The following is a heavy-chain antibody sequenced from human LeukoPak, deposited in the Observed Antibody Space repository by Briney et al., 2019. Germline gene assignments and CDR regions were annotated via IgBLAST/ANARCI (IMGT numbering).Heavy chain of an antibody. D-gene: IGHD2-15*01. J-gene: IGHJ4*02. Sequence: GGSLRLSCAASGFTFSSYAMHWVRQAPGKGLDWVAVISYDGSNKYYADSVKGRFTISRDNSKNTLYLQMNSLRAEDTAVYYCARDRVRYCSGGSCYSGGYWGQGTLVTVSS. CDR3: ARDRVRYCSGGSCYSGGY. CDR2: ISYDGSNK. V-gene: IGHV3-30-3*01. CDR1: GFTFSSYA.